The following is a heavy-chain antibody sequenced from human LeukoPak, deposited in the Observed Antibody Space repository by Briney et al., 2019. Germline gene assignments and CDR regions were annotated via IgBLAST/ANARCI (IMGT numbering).Heavy chain of an antibody. CDR1: GGSISSGGYS. V-gene: IGHV4-30-2*01. J-gene: IGHJ4*02. CDR2: IYHSGST. D-gene: IGHD6-13*01. CDR3: AGGGIAVDY. Sequence: SQTLSLTCAVSGGSISSGGYSWSWIRQPPGKGLEWIGYIYHSGSTYYNPSLKSRVTISVDRSKNQFSLKLSSVTAADTAVYYCAGGGIAVDYWGQGTLVTVSS.